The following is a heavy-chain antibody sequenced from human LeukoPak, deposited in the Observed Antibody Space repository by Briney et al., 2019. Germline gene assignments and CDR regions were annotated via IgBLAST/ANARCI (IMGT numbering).Heavy chain of an antibody. Sequence: GGSLRLSCAASGFTFSTYWMHWVRQAPGKGLVWVSRIKSNGSSTNYADSVKGRFTVSRDNAQNTVYLQMNSLRAEDTAVYHCAILSPRYHSGSSNAFNYWGQGTLVTVSS. D-gene: IGHD1-26*01. CDR1: GFTFSTYW. J-gene: IGHJ4*02. V-gene: IGHV3-74*01. CDR2: IKSNGSST. CDR3: AILSPRYHSGSSNAFNY.